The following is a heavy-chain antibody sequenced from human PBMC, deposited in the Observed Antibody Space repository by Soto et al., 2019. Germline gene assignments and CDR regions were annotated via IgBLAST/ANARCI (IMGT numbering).Heavy chain of an antibody. CDR2: IKRDGSEK. J-gene: IGHJ2*01. CDR3: ARSFTSLLNRYFDL. D-gene: IGHD3-10*01. CDR1: GFTFTNYW. Sequence: PGGSLRLSCAASGFTFTNYWMSWVRQAPGKGLEWVANIKRDGSEKYYVGSVEGRFTISRDNAKNSLYLQMDSLRAEDTAVYYCARSFTSLLNRYFDLWGRGTLVTVSS. V-gene: IGHV3-7*04.